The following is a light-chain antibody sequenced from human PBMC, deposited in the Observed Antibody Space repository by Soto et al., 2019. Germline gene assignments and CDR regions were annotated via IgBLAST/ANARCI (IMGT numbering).Light chain of an antibody. J-gene: IGKJ1*01. V-gene: IGKV1-39*01. CDR1: QNINSN. Sequence: DIEMTQSPSSLSASVGDRVTITCRASQNINSNLDWYQQKPGKAPMLLIYGASILQSGXXXRFGGSGSGTDFTLTIRSLQPDEFATYYCQQYHNFPRTVGQGTKVEI. CDR2: GAS. CDR3: QQYHNFPRT.